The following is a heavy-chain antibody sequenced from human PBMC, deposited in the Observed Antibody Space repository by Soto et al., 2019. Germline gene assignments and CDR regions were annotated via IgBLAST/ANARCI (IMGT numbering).Heavy chain of an antibody. J-gene: IGHJ4*02. D-gene: IGHD2-15*01. CDR3: ARSRVVVAATLDPHDFDY. CDR1: GYPDVNTD. Sequence: RVACRGSGYPDVNTDIILLRQAPGKGLEWMGGMNPICGKANYAQKFQGRVTITADESTSTAYMELSSLRSEDTAVYYCARSRVVVAATLDPHDFDYWGQGTLVTVSS. V-gene: IGHV1-69*01. CDR2: MNPICGKA.